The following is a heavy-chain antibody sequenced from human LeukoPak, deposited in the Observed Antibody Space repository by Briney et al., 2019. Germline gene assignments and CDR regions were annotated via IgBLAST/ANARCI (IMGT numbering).Heavy chain of an antibody. D-gene: IGHD2-15*01. CDR1: GFTFSSYW. J-gene: IGHJ6*02. CDR3: ARDRWELLSNSYHYCGLDV. V-gene: IGHV3-74*01. Sequence: GGSLRLSCAASGFTFSSYWMHWVRQAPGKGLVWVSRINSDGSSTSYADSVKGRFTISRDNAKNSLYLQMNSLRAEDTAVYYCARDRWELLSNSYHYCGLDVWGQGTTVTVSS. CDR2: INSDGSST.